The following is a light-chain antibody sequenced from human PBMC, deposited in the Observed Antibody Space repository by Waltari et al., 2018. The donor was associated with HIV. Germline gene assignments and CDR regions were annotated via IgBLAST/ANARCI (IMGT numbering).Light chain of an antibody. V-gene: IGKV3-11*01. CDR1: QTVSSS. Sequence: DIVLTQSPATLSLSPGERAALSCKASQTVSSSLAWYQQRPGQAPRLLIYDASNRAADIPARFSGSGSGTDFTLTISGLEPEDFAVYYCQQRYTWPYTFGQGTKVDIK. CDR2: DAS. CDR3: QQRYTWPYT. J-gene: IGKJ2*01.